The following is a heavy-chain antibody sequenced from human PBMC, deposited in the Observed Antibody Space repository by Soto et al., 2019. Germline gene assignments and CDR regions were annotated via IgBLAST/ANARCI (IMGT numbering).Heavy chain of an antibody. J-gene: IGHJ4*02. CDR1: GYTFSSYD. CDR3: VLDGYNGFDY. D-gene: IGHD5-12*01. Sequence: QVQLVQSGAEGKKPGASVKVSCKASGYTFSSYDINWVRQATGQGLEWMGWMNPNSGNPGYAQKLQGRVTMTRNTSISTAYMELSSLRSQDTAVYYCVLDGYNGFDYWGQGTLVTVSS. CDR2: MNPNSGNP. V-gene: IGHV1-8*01.